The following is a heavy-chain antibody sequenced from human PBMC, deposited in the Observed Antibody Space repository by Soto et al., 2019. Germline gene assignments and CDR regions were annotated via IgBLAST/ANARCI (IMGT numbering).Heavy chain of an antibody. CDR1: GGSISSSSYY. CDR2: IYYTGNT. CDR3: ARRGSGSYSDY. Sequence: SETLYLTCTVSGGSISSSSYYWGWIRQPPGKGLEWIGSIYYTGNTYYNPSLKSRVTISVDTSKNQFSLKLDSVTAADTAVYYCARRGSGSYSDYWGQGTLVTVSS. D-gene: IGHD3-10*01. J-gene: IGHJ4*02. V-gene: IGHV4-39*01.